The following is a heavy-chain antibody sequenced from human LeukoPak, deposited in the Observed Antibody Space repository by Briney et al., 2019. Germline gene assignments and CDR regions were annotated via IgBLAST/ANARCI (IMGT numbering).Heavy chain of an antibody. Sequence: GASVKVSCKASGYTFTGYYMHWVRQAPGQGLEWMGWINPNSGGINYAQKFQGRVTMTRDTSISTAYMELSRLRSDDTAVYYCARVSYYSYYYYMDVWGKGTTVTVSS. J-gene: IGHJ6*03. CDR2: INPNSGGI. V-gene: IGHV1-2*02. CDR1: GYTFTGYY. CDR3: ARVSYYSYYYYMDV.